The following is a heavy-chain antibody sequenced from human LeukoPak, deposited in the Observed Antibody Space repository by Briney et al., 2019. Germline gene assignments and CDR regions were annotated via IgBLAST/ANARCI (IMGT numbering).Heavy chain of an antibody. CDR2: IYSGGST. V-gene: IGHV3-66*02. CDR1: GFTVSSNY. J-gene: IGHJ4*02. CDR3: ASPGGNYYDSSAGADY. Sequence: GGSLRLSCAASGFTVSSNYMSWVRQAPGKGLEWVSAIYSGGSTYYADSVMGRFTISRANSKNTLYIQMNSLRDKEKAVYYCASPGGNYYDSSAGADYWGQGTLVTVSS. D-gene: IGHD3-22*01.